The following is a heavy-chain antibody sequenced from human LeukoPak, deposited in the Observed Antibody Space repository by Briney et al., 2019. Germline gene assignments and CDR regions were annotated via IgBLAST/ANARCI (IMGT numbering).Heavy chain of an antibody. CDR3: ARQPYYYDSSGYYPYFDY. V-gene: IGHV4-39*01. Sequence: PSETLSLTCTVSGGSISSSSYYWGWIRQPPGKGLEWIGSIYYSGSTYYNPSLKSRVTISVDMSKNQFSLKLSSVTAADTAVYYCARQPYYYDSSGYYPYFDYWGQGTLVTVSS. J-gene: IGHJ4*02. CDR2: IYYSGST. D-gene: IGHD3-22*01. CDR1: GGSISSSSYY.